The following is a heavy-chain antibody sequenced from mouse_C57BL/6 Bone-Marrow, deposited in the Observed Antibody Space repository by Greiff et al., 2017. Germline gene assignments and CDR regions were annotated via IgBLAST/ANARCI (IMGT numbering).Heavy chain of an antibody. CDR2: LDPNSGGT. D-gene: IGHD2-4*01. Sequence: QVQLQQPGAELVKPGASVKLSCKASGYPFTSSWMHWVKQRPGRGLAWIGRLDPNSGGTKYNEKFKSKATLTVDKPSSTAYMQLSSLTSEDSAVYYCARSGGGDYDVRAWFAYWGQGTLVTGSA. V-gene: IGHV1-72*01. CDR3: ARSGGGDYDVRAWFAY. CDR1: GYPFTSSW. J-gene: IGHJ3*01.